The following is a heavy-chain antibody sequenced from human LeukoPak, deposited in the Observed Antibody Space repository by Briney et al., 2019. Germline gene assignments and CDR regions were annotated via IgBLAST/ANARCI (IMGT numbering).Heavy chain of an antibody. Sequence: GGSLRLSCAASGFTFSSYGMHWVRQAPGKGLEWVTVISYDGSDKYYADSVKGRFTISRDNSKNTLYLEMNSLRVEDTAVYYCAKRYSSGWYYFDYWGQGTLVTVSS. V-gene: IGHV3-30*18. CDR3: AKRYSSGWYYFDY. D-gene: IGHD6-19*01. CDR1: GFTFSSYG. J-gene: IGHJ4*02. CDR2: ISYDGSDK.